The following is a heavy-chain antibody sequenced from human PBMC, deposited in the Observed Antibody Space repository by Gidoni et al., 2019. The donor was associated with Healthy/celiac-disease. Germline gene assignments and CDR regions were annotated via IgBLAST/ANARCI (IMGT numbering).Heavy chain of an antibody. CDR3: TTLGYCSSTSCYGYYYYYYYMDV. Sequence: EVQLVESGGGLVKTGGSLRLSCVASGFTFSNAWMSWVSQAPGKGLAWVGRIKSKTDGGTTDYAAPVKGRLTISRDDSKNTLYLQMNSLKTEDTAVYYCTTLGYCSSTSCYGYYYYYYYMDVWGKGTTVTVSS. V-gene: IGHV3-15*01. D-gene: IGHD2-2*01. CDR1: GFTFSNAW. J-gene: IGHJ6*03. CDR2: IKSKTDGGTT.